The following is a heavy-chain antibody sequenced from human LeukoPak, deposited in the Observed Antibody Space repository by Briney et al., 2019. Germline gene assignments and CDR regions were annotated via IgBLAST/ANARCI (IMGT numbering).Heavy chain of an antibody. J-gene: IGHJ5*02. Sequence: SETLSLTCTVSGGSISSHYWSWIRQPPGKGLEWIGYIYYSGSTNYNPSLKSRVTISVDTSKNQFSLKLSSVTAADTAVYYCVRFIAAAGSWWFDPWGQGTLVTVSS. CDR3: VRFIAAAGSWWFDP. V-gene: IGHV4-59*11. D-gene: IGHD6-13*01. CDR2: IYYSGST. CDR1: GGSISSHY.